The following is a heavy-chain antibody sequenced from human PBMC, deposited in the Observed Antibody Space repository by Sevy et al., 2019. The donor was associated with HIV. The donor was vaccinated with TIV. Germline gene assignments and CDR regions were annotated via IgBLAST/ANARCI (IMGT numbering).Heavy chain of an antibody. CDR2: ISSNGSAI. CDR3: ARVGHGPSPGTIFGVVIIDYSDY. CDR1: GFTFGDYY. J-gene: IGHJ4*02. V-gene: IGHV3-11*01. D-gene: IGHD3-3*01. Sequence: GGSLRLSCTASGFTFGDYYMSWIRQAPGKGLEWVSYISSNGSAIYYADSVKGRFTISRDNAKNSLYLQMNSLRAEDSAVYYCARVGHGPSPGTIFGVVIIDYSDYWGQGTLVTVSS.